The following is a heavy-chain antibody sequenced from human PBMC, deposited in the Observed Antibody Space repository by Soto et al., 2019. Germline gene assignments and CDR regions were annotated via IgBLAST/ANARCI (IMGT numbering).Heavy chain of an antibody. CDR3: ARVHGAYAYYYYGMDV. Sequence: SETLSLTCTVSGCSISSSSYYWGWIRQPPGKGLEWIGSIYYSGSTYYNPSLKSRVTISVDTSKNQFSLKLSSVTAADTAVYYWARVHGAYAYYYYGMDVWGQGTTVTSP. J-gene: IGHJ6*02. D-gene: IGHD3-10*01. CDR1: GCSISSSSYY. CDR2: IYYSGST. V-gene: IGHV4-39*01.